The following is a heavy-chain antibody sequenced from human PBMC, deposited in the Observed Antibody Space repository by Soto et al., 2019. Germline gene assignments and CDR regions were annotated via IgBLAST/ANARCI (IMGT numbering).Heavy chain of an antibody. D-gene: IGHD5-12*01. V-gene: IGHV3-23*01. CDR2: ISGRGGST. CDR1: GFTFSSYA. Sequence: GGSLRLSCAASGFTFSSYAMSWVRQAPGKGLEWVSAISGRGGSTYYTDSVKGRFTISRDNSKNTLYLQMNSLRAEDTAVYYCAKVRGEWLRPYYYYGMDVWGQGTTVTVSS. CDR3: AKVRGEWLRPYYYYGMDV. J-gene: IGHJ6*02.